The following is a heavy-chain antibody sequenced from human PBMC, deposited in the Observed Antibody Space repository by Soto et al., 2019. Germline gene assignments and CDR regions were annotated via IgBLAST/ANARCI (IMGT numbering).Heavy chain of an antibody. J-gene: IGHJ6*02. Sequence: GSLRLSCAASGFTFSSYSMNWVRQAPGKGLEWVSYISSSSSTIYYADSVKGRFTISRDNAKNSLYLQMNSLRAEDTAVYYCARDGRYYDSSGYYYYYYGMDVWGQGTTVTVSS. CDR2: ISSSSSTI. D-gene: IGHD3-22*01. CDR3: ARDGRYYDSSGYYYYYYGMDV. V-gene: IGHV3-48*01. CDR1: GFTFSSYS.